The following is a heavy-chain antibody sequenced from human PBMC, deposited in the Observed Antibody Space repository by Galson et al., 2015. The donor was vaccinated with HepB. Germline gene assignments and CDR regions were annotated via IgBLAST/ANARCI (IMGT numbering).Heavy chain of an antibody. J-gene: IGHJ5*02. CDR2: FDPEDGET. V-gene: IGHV1-24*01. D-gene: IGHD4-17*01. CDR1: GYTLTELS. CDR3: ATGLPSIDYGDYVNWFDP. Sequence: SVKVSCKVSGYTLTELSMHWVRQAPGKGLEWMGGFDPEDGETIYAQKFQGRVTMTEDTSTDTAYMELSSLRSEDTAVYYCATGLPSIDYGDYVNWFDPWGQGTLVTVSS.